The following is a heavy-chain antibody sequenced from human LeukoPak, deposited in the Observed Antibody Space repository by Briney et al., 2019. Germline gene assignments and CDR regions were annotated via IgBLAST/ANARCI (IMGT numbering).Heavy chain of an antibody. Sequence: SVKVSCKASGGTFSSYVINWVRQAPGQGLEWMGGIIPIFGTANYAQKFQGRVTITADKSTSTAYMELSSLRSEDTAVYYCARGDDYTATDYWGQGTLVTVSS. CDR2: IIPIFGTA. CDR1: GGTFSSYV. V-gene: IGHV1-69*06. J-gene: IGHJ4*02. CDR3: ARGDDYTATDY. D-gene: IGHD5-18*01.